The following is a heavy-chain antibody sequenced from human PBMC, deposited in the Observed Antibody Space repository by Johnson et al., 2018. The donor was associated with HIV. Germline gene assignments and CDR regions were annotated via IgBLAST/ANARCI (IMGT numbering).Heavy chain of an antibody. Sequence: VQLVESGGGLVQPGGSLRLSCEASGFTFATYWMTWVRQVPGKGLECVANIKHDGSERYYADSVTGRFTISRDNAKNSLYLQMNSLRAEDTAVYYCARPYEDRDNSSLYAFMMGGQGKMVTVSS. D-gene: IGHD3-16*01. CDR1: GFTFATYW. V-gene: IGHV3-7*01. CDR3: ARPYEDRDNSSLYAFMM. J-gene: IGHJ3*01. CDR2: IKHDGSER.